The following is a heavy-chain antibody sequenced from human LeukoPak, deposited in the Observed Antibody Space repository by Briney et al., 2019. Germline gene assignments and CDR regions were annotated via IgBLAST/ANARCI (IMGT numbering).Heavy chain of an antibody. CDR3: ARVGYQSRYFDY. CDR1: GYTFTGYY. D-gene: IGHD6-25*01. CDR2: INPNSGGT. Sequence: ASVKVSCKASGYTFTGYYMHWVRQAPGQGLEWMGRINPNSGGTNYAQKFQGRVTMTRDTSTSTVYMELSSLRAEDTAVYYCARVGYQSRYFDYWGQGTLVTVSS. V-gene: IGHV1-2*06. J-gene: IGHJ4*02.